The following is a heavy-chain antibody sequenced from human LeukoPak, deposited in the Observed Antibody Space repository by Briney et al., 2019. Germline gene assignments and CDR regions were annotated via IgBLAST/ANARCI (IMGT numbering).Heavy chain of an antibody. J-gene: IGHJ4*02. CDR2: ISNSGGNT. CDR3: AKVPWFGPANYFDY. Sequence: GGSLRLSCAASGFTFSSYAMSWVRQAPGKGLEWVSAISNSGGNTYYADSVKGRFAISRDNSKNTLYLQMNSLRAEDTAVYYCAKVPWFGPANYFDYWGQGTLVTVSS. V-gene: IGHV3-23*01. D-gene: IGHD3-16*01. CDR1: GFTFSSYA.